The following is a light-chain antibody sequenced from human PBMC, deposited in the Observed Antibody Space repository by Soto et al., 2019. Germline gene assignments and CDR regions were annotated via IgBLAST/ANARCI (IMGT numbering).Light chain of an antibody. J-gene: IGKJ1*01. Sequence: DIVMSQSPDSLAVSLGERATINCKSSQSVFHRSKKKNFLAWYQQKRGQPPKLLIYWASIRESGVPDRFTGSGSGTDFTLTIASLQAEDVAVYYCQQYFSAPPVTFGQGTRVEI. CDR3: QQYFSAPPVT. CDR1: QSVFHRSKKKNF. V-gene: IGKV4-1*01. CDR2: WAS.